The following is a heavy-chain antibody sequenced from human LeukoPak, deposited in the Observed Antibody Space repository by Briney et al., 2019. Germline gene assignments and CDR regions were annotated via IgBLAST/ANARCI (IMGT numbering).Heavy chain of an antibody. CDR2: INHSGST. Sequence: SETLSLTCAVYGGSFSGYYWSWIRQPPGKGLEWIGEINHSGSTNYNPSLKSRVTISVDTSKNQFSLKLSSVTAADTAVYYCARGLGYCSGGSCYMFRYFDYWGQGTLVTVPS. J-gene: IGHJ4*02. D-gene: IGHD2-15*01. V-gene: IGHV4-34*01. CDR3: ARGLGYCSGGSCYMFRYFDY. CDR1: GGSFSGYY.